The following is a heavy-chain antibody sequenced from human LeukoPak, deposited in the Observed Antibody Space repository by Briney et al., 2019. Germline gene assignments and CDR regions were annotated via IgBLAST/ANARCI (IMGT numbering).Heavy chain of an antibody. D-gene: IGHD3-10*01. CDR1: VYTFTSYG. V-gene: IGHV1-18*01. J-gene: IGHJ4*02. CDR2: ISAYNGNT. Sequence: GASVKVSCKASVYTFTSYGISWVRQAPGQGLEWMGWISAYNGNTNYAQKLQGRVTMTTDTSTSTAYMELRSLRSDDTAVYYCARDRGDYYGSGTPPDYWGQGTLVTVSS. CDR3: ARDRGDYYGSGTPPDY.